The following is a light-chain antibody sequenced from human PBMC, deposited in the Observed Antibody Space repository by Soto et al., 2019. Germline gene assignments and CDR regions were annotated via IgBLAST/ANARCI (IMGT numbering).Light chain of an antibody. CDR3: QQYGGSPQT. Sequence: EIVLTQSPGTLALSPGEGATLSCTASQSVSKYLAWYQQKPGQAPRLLIYGASRRATGIPDSFSGSGSGTDFTLTISRLEPEDFAVYYCQQYGGSPQTFGQGTKVDIK. CDR1: QSVSKY. V-gene: IGKV3-20*01. J-gene: IGKJ1*01. CDR2: GAS.